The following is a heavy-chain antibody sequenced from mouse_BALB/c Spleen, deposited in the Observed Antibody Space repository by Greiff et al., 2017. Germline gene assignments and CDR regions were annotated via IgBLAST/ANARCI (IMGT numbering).Heavy chain of an antibody. D-gene: IGHD1-1*01. CDR1: GFTFSDYY. CDR2: ISDGGSYT. V-gene: IGHV5-4*02. J-gene: IGHJ4*01. CDR3: ARVLLRAYAMDY. Sequence: EVKLMESGGGLVKPGGSLKLSCAASGFTFSDYYMYWVRQTPEKRLEWVATISDGGSYTYYPDSVKGRFTISRDNAKNNLYLQMSSLKSEDTAMYYCARVLLRAYAMDYWGQGTSVTVSS.